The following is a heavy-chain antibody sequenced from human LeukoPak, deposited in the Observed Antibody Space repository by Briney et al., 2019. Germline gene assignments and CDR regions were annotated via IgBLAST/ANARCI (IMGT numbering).Heavy chain of an antibody. D-gene: IGHD3-10*01. CDR2: ITNSGGST. CDR3: AKAAGGIWFGELSTVPVDY. V-gene: IGHV3-23*01. Sequence: PGGSLRLSCAASGFTFRSYAMSWVGQAPGKGLEWVSAITNSGGSTYYADSVKGRFTISRDNSKNTLYLQMNSLRAEDTAVYYCAKAAGGIWFGELSTVPVDYWGQGTLVTVSS. J-gene: IGHJ4*02. CDR1: GFTFRSYA.